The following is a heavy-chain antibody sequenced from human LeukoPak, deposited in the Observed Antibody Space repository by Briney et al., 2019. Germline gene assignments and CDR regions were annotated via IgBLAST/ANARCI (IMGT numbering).Heavy chain of an antibody. CDR1: GDSISSSSYY. Sequence: SETLSLTCTVSGDSISSSSYYWGWIRQPPGNGLEWIGSTYYSGSTYYNASLKSRVTISVDTAKNQFSLKLSSVTAADTAVYYCARHVRMAGAIRYIDYWGQGTLVTVSS. J-gene: IGHJ4*02. V-gene: IGHV4-39*01. CDR3: ARHVRMAGAIRYIDY. D-gene: IGHD1-26*01. CDR2: TYYSGST.